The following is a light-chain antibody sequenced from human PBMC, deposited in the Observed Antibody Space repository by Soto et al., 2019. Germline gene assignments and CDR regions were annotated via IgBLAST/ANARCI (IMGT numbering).Light chain of an antibody. CDR2: GAS. CDR3: QQFNDWPRT. V-gene: IGKV3-15*01. CDR1: QSVTSN. J-gene: IGKJ1*01. Sequence: EIVMTQSPVTLSVSPGERATLSCRDSQSVTSNLAWYQQKPGQAPRLLIYGASTRATGIPARFSGSGSGTEFTLTISNLQSEDFAIYYCQQFNDWPRTFGQGTKVDIK.